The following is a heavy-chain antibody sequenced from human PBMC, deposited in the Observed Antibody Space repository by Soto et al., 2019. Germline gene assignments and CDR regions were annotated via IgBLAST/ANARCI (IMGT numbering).Heavy chain of an antibody. V-gene: IGHV4-34*01. J-gene: IGHJ6*02. CDR3: ESTSGSPPRYYCYYGLDV. D-gene: IGHD1-26*01. CDR1: GWSFSGYY. Sequence: SETLSLTCAVYGWSFSGYYWSWVRQPPGKGLEWIGEIYHSGTTNYNPSLKRRVTISVDTSKTHFSLKLSSVTAADTAVYYCESTSGSPPRYYCYYGLDVWGQGTTVTVSS. CDR2: IYHSGTT.